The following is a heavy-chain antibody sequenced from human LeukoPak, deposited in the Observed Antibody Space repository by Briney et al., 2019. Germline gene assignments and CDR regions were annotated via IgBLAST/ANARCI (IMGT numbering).Heavy chain of an antibody. CDR3: ARDILAEYGMDV. Sequence: GGSLRLSCAASGSTFSTYTMNWVRQAPGKGLEWVSSISGSSSYIYYADSVKGRFTISRDNAKNSLHLQMNSLRAEDTAVYYCARDILAEYGMDVWGQGTTVTVSS. D-gene: IGHD3-9*01. CDR1: GSTFSTYT. J-gene: IGHJ6*02. CDR2: ISGSSSYI. V-gene: IGHV3-21*01.